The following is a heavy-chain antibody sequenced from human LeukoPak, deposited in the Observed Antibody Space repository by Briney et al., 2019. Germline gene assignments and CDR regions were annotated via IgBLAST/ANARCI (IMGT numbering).Heavy chain of an antibody. CDR1: GFTFSSYG. D-gene: IGHD5-18*01. CDR3: ARDGGYSYGYGPTHFDY. Sequence: GGSLRLSCAASGFTFSSYGMTWVRQAPGKGLEWVSYISGSSSTIYYADSVKGRFTISRDNAKNSLYLQMNSLRAEDTAVYYCARDGGYSYGYGPTHFDYWGQGTLVTVSS. CDR2: ISGSSSTI. J-gene: IGHJ4*02. V-gene: IGHV3-48*04.